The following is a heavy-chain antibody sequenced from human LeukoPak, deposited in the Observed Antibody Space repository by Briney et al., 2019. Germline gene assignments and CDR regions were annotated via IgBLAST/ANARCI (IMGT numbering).Heavy chain of an antibody. CDR3: ASALRYFDWLGSY. D-gene: IGHD3-9*01. CDR2: ISSSGSTI. CDR1: GFTFSSYE. V-gene: IGHV3-48*03. Sequence: GGSLRLSCAASGFTFSSYEMNWVRQAPGKGLEWVSYISSSGSTIYYADSVKGRFTISRDNAKNSLYLQLNSLRAEDTAVYYFASALRYFDWLGSYWGQGTLVTVSS. J-gene: IGHJ4*02.